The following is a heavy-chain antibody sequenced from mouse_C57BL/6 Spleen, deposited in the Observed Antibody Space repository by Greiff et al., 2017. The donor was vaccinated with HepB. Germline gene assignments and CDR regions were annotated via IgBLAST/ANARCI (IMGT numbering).Heavy chain of an antibody. V-gene: IGHV1-63*01. J-gene: IGHJ2*01. Sequence: QVQLQQSGAELVRPGTSVKMSCKASGYTFTNYWIGWAKQRPGHGIEWIGDIYPGGGYTNYNEKFKGKATLTADKSSSTAYMQFSSLTSEDSAIYYCARHYSNPWYFDYWGQGTTLTVSS. CDR3: ARHYSNPWYFDY. D-gene: IGHD2-5*01. CDR2: IYPGGGYT. CDR1: GYTFTNYW.